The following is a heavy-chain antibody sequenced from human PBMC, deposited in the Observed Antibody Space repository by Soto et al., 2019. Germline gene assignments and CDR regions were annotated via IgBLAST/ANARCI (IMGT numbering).Heavy chain of an antibody. CDR3: AHMPLWKRNFDY. Sequence: QITLEESGPTLVKPTQALTLTCSFSGFSLSSSYVGVGWIRQPPGKALEWLALIYWNDEKRYSPSLKTRLTITKYTSKSQVVLTMTNMNPVDTGTYYCAHMPLWKRNFDYWGQGILVTISS. CDR2: IYWNDEK. D-gene: IGHD3-3*01. V-gene: IGHV2-5*01. CDR1: GFSLSSSYVG. J-gene: IGHJ4*02.